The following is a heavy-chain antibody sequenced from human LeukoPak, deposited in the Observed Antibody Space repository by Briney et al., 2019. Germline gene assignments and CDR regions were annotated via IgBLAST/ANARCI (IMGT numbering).Heavy chain of an antibody. CDR2: ISSNGGST. CDR3: ARSAHWYFDL. Sequence: PGGSLRLSCAASGFTFSSYAMHWVRQAPGKGLEYVSAISSNGGSTYYANSVKGRFTISRDNSKNTLYLQMGSLRAEDMAVYYCARSAHWYFDLWGRGTLVTVSS. CDR1: GFTFSSYA. J-gene: IGHJ2*01. V-gene: IGHV3-64*01.